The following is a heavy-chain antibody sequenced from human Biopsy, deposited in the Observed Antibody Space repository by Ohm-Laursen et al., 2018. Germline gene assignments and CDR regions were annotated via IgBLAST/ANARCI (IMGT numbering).Heavy chain of an antibody. J-gene: IGHJ5*02. CDR1: GGSIISYY. CDR3: ARTPRDSFWSGSYKRGLWFDP. V-gene: IGHV4-59*01. D-gene: IGHD3-3*01. CDR2: VYNGGIT. Sequence: PSETLSLTCSVSGGSIISYYWTWIRQPPGKGLEWIGHVYNGGITNYNPSLKSRVTISKDTSKNQFSLQVNSVTAADTAVYYCARTPRDSFWSGSYKRGLWFDPWGRGTLVIVSS.